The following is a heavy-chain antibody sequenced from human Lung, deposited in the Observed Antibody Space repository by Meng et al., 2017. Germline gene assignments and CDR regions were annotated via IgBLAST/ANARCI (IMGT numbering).Heavy chain of an antibody. D-gene: IGHD4-11*01. CDR1: GGAFSDYY. CDR2: INHSGST. CDR3: ARGPTTMAHDFDY. Sequence: VQLQQWGPGLLKPSQTLSLASFVSGGAFSDYYWSWIRQPPGKGLEWIGEINHSGSTNYNPSLESRATISVDTSQNNLSLKLSSVTAADSAVYYCARGPTTMAHDFDYWGQGTLVTVSS. V-gene: IGHV4-34*01. J-gene: IGHJ4*02.